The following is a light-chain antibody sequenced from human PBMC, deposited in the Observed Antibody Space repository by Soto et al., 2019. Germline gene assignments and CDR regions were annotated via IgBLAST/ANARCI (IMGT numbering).Light chain of an antibody. CDR3: SSYTGTNVI. J-gene: IGLJ2*01. V-gene: IGLV2-8*01. Sequence: QSALTQPPSASGSPGQSVTISCTGTLSDVGGQNLVSWYRQDPGKAPKLIIYDVNQRPSGVPDRFSGSMSGSTASLTVSGLQAEDEANYYCSSYTGTNVIFGGGTKLTVL. CDR1: LSDVGGQNL. CDR2: DVN.